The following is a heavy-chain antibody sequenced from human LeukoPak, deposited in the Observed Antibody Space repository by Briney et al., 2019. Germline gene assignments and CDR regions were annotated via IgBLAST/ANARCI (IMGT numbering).Heavy chain of an antibody. CDR3: ARDSTDGVIPRELHPPFDY. V-gene: IGHV3-30-3*01. CDR2: MSYDGSNK. D-gene: IGHD1-26*01. CDR1: GFTFSSYA. J-gene: IGHJ4*02. Sequence: GGSLRLSCAASGFTFSSYAMPWGRQAPGKGLEWVAVMSYDGSNKFYADSAKGRFTISRDNSKNTLYLQMNSLRAEDTAVYYCARDSTDGVIPRELHPPFDYWGQGTLVTVSS.